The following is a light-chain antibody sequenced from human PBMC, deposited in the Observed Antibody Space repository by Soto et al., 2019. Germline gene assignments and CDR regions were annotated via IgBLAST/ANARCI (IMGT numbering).Light chain of an antibody. CDR1: SSNVGGYNY. V-gene: IGLV2-14*03. CDR2: DVS. Sequence: QSALTQPASVSGSPGQWITISCTGTSSNVGGYNYVSWYQQHPGTSPKLMIYDVSNRPSGVSNRFSGSKSGNTASLTISGLQDEEEADYYCSSYTSTNARLFGGGTKLTVL. J-gene: IGLJ3*02. CDR3: SSYTSTNARL.